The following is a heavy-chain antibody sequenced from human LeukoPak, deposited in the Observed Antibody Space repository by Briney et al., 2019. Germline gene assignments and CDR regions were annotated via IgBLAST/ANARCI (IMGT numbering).Heavy chain of an antibody. J-gene: IGHJ4*02. D-gene: IGHD6-13*01. CDR1: GFTFSSYA. CDR3: ARQRRIPGIAAAGTLY. CDR2: ISYDGSNK. Sequence: GGSLRLSCAASGFTFSSYAMHWVRQAPGKGLEWVAVISYDGSNKYYADSVKGRFTISRDNSKNTLYLQMNSLRAEDTAVYYCARQRRIPGIAAAGTLYWGQGTLVTVSS. V-gene: IGHV3-30-3*01.